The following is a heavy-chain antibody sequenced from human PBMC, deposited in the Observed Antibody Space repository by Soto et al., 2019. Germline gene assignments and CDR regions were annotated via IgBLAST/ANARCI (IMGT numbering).Heavy chain of an antibody. CDR2: IKQDGSEK. J-gene: IGHJ2*01. D-gene: IGHD4-17*01. V-gene: IGHV3-7*05. CDR3: AREGGVVKVTTNWYFDL. Sequence: EVQLVESGGGLVQPGGSLRLSCAASGFTFSSYWMSWVRQAPGKGLEWVANIKQDGSEKYYVDSVKGRFTIPRDNAKNSLYLQMNSLRAEDTAVYYCAREGGVVKVTTNWYFDLWGRGTLVTVSS. CDR1: GFTFSSYW.